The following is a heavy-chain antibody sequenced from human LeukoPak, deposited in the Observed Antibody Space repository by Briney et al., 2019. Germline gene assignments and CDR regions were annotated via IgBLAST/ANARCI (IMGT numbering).Heavy chain of an antibody. Sequence: SETLSLTCTVSGGSISSSDYYWGWIRQPPGKGLEWIASIYYRGTTHYNPSHQSRVTMSVDTSKNQFSLQLSSETPEDTAVYYCARDPGWLDFDYWGQGTLVTVSS. V-gene: IGHV4-39*02. D-gene: IGHD6-19*01. CDR1: GGSISSSDYY. CDR3: ARDPGWLDFDY. J-gene: IGHJ4*02. CDR2: IYYRGTT.